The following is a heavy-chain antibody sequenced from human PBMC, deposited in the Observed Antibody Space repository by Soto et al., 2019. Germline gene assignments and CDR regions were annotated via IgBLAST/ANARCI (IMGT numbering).Heavy chain of an antibody. D-gene: IGHD3-3*01. CDR2: IIPIFGTA. Sequence: SVKVSCKASGGTFSSYAISWVRQAPGQGLEWMGGIIPIFGTANYAQKFQGRVTITADESTSTAYMELSSLRSEDTAVYYCARVGVVIMKGGFDPWGQGTLVTVSS. V-gene: IGHV1-69*13. J-gene: IGHJ5*02. CDR3: ARVGVVIMKGGFDP. CDR1: GGTFSSYA.